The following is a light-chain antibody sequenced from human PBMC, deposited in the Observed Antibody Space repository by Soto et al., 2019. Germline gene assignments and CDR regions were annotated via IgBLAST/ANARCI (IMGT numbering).Light chain of an antibody. J-gene: IGKJ2*01. CDR1: QSVSSSY. CDR2: GAS. V-gene: IGKV3-20*01. CDR3: QQYNNWPPMYT. Sequence: TQSPATLSVSPGERATLSCRASQSVSSSYLAWYQQKPGQAPRLLIYGASSRATGIPDRFSGSGSGTDFTLTISRLEPEDFAVYYCQQYNNWPPMYTFGQGTKVDIK.